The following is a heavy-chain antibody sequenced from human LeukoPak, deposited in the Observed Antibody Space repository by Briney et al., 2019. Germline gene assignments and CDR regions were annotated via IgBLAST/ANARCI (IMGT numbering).Heavy chain of an antibody. V-gene: IGHV4-4*07. J-gene: IGHJ4*02. D-gene: IGHD1-1*01. CDR3: ARYNDY. CDR2: ISTSGSS. CDR1: GASISSYY. Sequence: SETLSLTCTVSGASISSYYWSWIRQPAGKGLEWIGRISTSGSSNYNPSFKSRVTMSIDTAKNQFSLRLRSVTAADTAVYYCARYNDYWGQGTLVTASS.